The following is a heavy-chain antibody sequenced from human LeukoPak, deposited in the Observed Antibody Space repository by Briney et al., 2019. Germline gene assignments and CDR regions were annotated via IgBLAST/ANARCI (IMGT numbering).Heavy chain of an antibody. Sequence: GGSLRLSCAVSGFTFSSYWMTWVRQAPGKGLEWVSGISGTGGNTYYADSVRGRFTISRDTSKNTLYLQMNTLGAEDTAVYYCSAYFDYWGQGTRVTVSS. CDR2: ISGTGGNT. V-gene: IGHV3-23*01. J-gene: IGHJ4*02. CDR1: GFTFSSYW. CDR3: SAYFDY.